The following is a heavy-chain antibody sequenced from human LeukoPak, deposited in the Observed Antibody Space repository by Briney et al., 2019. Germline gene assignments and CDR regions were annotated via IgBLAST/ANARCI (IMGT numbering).Heavy chain of an antibody. CDR2: INHSGST. J-gene: IGHJ5*02. D-gene: IGHD4-11*01. CDR1: GGSFSGYY. CDR3: ATINYSKWFDP. Sequence: PSETLSLTCAVYGGSFSGYYWSWIRQPPGKGLEWIGEINHSGSTHYNPSLKSRVTISVDTSKNQFSLKLSSVTAADTAVYYCATINYSKWFDPWGQGTLVTVSS. V-gene: IGHV4-34*01.